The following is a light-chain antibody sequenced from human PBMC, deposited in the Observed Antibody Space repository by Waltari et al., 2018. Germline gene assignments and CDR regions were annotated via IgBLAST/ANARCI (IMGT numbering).Light chain of an antibody. J-gene: IGKJ1*01. CDR3: QQYDNLPVT. V-gene: IGKV1-33*01. CDR1: QDISKY. Sequence: DIQMTQSPSSLSASVRDRVTITCQASQDISKYLSWYQPKPGKATKLLIYGASNLETGVLSMFIGSRSRTDFTFTISSLQPEDVATYYCQQYDNLPVTFGQGTKLEIK. CDR2: GAS.